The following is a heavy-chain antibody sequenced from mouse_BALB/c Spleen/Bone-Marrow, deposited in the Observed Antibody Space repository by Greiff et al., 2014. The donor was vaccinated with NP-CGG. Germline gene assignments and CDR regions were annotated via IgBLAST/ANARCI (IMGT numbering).Heavy chain of an antibody. Sequence: VKLMESGPELVKPGASVKMSCKASGYTFTDYVISWVKQGTGQGLEWIGEIYPGSGSTYYNEKFKGKATLTADKSSNTAYMQLSSLTSEDSAVYFCARYYDYDWYFDVWGAGTTVTVSS. CDR1: GYTFTDYV. CDR2: IYPGSGST. J-gene: IGHJ1*01. CDR3: ARYYDYDWYFDV. D-gene: IGHD2-4*01. V-gene: IGHV1-77*01.